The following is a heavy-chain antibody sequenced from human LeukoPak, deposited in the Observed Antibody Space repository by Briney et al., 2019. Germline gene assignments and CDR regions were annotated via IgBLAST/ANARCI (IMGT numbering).Heavy chain of an antibody. D-gene: IGHD3-9*01. J-gene: IGHJ4*02. Sequence: ASVKVSCKASGYTFTSYDINWVRQATGQGLEWMGWMNPNSGNTGYAQKFQGRVTMTRNTSISTAYMELSSLRSEDTAVYYCARSTPTYYDILTGYSDFWGQGTLVTVSS. V-gene: IGHV1-8*01. CDR3: ARSTPTYYDILTGYSDF. CDR1: GYTFTSYD. CDR2: MNPNSGNT.